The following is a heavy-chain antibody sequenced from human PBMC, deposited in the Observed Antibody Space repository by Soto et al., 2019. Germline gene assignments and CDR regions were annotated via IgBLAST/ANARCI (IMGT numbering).Heavy chain of an antibody. V-gene: IGHV1-69*12. J-gene: IGHJ4*02. Sequence: QVQLVQSGAEVKKPGSSVKVSCKASGGTFSNYAISWVRQAPGQGLEWMGGIVPFFNTTHYAQKFQGRVTITADESTDTAYMELRSLRSEDTAMYYCAREMVGSAGYCSCGTCYYFDYWGQGALVTVSS. CDR3: AREMVGSAGYCSCGTCYYFDY. CDR2: IVPFFNTT. CDR1: GGTFSNYA. D-gene: IGHD2-15*01.